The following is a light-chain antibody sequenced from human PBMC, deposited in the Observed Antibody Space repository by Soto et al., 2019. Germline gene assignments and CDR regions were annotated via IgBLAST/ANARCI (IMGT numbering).Light chain of an antibody. CDR3: SSYTSSTTVV. V-gene: IGLV2-18*02. CDR2: EVT. Sequence: QSVLTQPPSVSGSPGQSVTISCTGTSGDVGTYNRVSWYQQPPGTAPKLMIYEVTNRPSGVPDRFSGSKSGNTASLTISGLQPEDEADYYCSSYTSSTTVVFGGGTKLTVL. J-gene: IGLJ2*01. CDR1: SGDVGTYNR.